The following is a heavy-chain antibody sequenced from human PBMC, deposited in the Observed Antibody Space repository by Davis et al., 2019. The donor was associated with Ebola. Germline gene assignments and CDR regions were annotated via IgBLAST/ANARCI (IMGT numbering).Heavy chain of an antibody. CDR1: GFTFSNFH. CDR2: IDPDGTST. J-gene: IGHJ4*02. CDR3: ARDRSGYYGSAYYFDH. Sequence: PGGSLRLSCAASGFTFSNFHIHWVRQTPGKGLVWVARIDPDGTSTNYADSVKGRFTISRDNAKNTLSLQMNSLRVEDTAVYYCARDRSGYYGSAYYFDHWGQGTQVTVSS. D-gene: IGHD3-10*01. V-gene: IGHV3-74*01.